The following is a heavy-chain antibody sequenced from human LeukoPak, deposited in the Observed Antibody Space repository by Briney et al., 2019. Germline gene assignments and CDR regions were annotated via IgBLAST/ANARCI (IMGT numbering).Heavy chain of an antibody. D-gene: IGHD1-14*01. V-gene: IGHV4-59*01. CDR3: ARDQGPPGGGIDY. CDR2: IYYSGSI. CDR1: GGSISSYY. Sequence: SETLSLTCTVSGGSISSYYWSWIRQPPGKGLEWIGYIYYSGSINYNPSLKSRVTISVDTSKNQFSLKLSSVTAADTAVYYCARDQGPPGGGIDYWGQGTLVTVSS. J-gene: IGHJ4*02.